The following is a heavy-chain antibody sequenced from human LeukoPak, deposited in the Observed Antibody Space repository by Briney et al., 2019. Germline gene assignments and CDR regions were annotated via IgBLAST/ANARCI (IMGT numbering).Heavy chain of an antibody. CDR1: GDSVSRSDSY. Sequence: SETLSLTCTIFGDSVSRSDSYWDWIRQPPGKGLEWIGTIYYSGRTYYSPSLKSRVTLSVDMSNNQFSLTLSSVTAADTALYFCARGRYYDSSGYLEWGQGTLVTVSS. CDR3: ARGRYYDSSGYLE. CDR2: IYYSGRT. J-gene: IGHJ1*01. D-gene: IGHD3-22*01. V-gene: IGHV4-39*01.